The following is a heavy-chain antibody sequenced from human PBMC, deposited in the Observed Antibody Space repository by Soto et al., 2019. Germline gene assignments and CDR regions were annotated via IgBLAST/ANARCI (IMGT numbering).Heavy chain of an antibody. V-gene: IGHV3-43*01. J-gene: IGHJ6*02. CDR3: AKESSLDYGGTSGMDV. CDR1: GLTFDDYT. D-gene: IGHD4-17*01. Sequence: PGGSLRLSCAASGLTFDDYTMHWVRQAPGKGLEWVSLISWDGGSTYYADSVKGRFTISRDNSKNSLYLQMNSLRTEDTALYYCAKESSLDYGGTSGMDVWGQGTTVTVSS. CDR2: ISWDGGST.